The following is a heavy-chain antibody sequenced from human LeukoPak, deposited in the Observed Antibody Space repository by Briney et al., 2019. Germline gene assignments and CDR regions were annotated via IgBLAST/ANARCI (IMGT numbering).Heavy chain of an antibody. CDR1: GFTLSSDW. V-gene: IGHV3-30*18. D-gene: IGHD5-12*01. J-gene: IGHJ4*02. Sequence: GGSLRLSCVVSGFTLSSDWMSWVRQAPGKGLGWVAVISYDVGVKYHADSVKGRFTISRDSSSKTVYLQMNSLRTEDTAVYYCAKDLIVATYWGQGTLVTVSS. CDR3: AKDLIVATY. CDR2: ISYDVGVK.